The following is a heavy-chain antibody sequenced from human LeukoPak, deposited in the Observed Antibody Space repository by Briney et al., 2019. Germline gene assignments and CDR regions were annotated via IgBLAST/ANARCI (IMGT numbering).Heavy chain of an antibody. CDR2: IYPGDSDT. V-gene: IGHV5-51*01. D-gene: IGHD4-17*01. J-gene: IGHJ4*02. Sequence: GESLKISCKGSLYRFTSYWIAWGRQIHGKDPGCMGIIYPGDSDTRYSPSFQGQVTISADKSISTAYLQWSSLKASDTAMYYCARFINYGDYRYFDYWGQGTLVTVSS. CDR3: ARFINYGDYRYFDY. CDR1: LYRFTSYW.